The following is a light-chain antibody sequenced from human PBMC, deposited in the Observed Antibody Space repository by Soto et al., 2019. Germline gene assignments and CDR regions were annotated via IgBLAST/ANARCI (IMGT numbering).Light chain of an antibody. Sequence: QSALTQPPSASGSPGQSVTISCTGTSSDIGRYNYVSWYQHHPGKAPKLMIYEVNKRPSGVPDRFSGSKSGNTASLTVSGLQPEDEADYYCNSYTGSTPYVFGPGTKLTVL. CDR2: EVN. CDR3: NSYTGSTPYV. CDR1: SSDIGRYNY. J-gene: IGLJ1*01. V-gene: IGLV2-8*01.